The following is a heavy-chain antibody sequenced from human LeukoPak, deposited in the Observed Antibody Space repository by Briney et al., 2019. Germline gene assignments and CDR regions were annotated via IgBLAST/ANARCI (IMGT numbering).Heavy chain of an antibody. V-gene: IGHV3-11*04. J-gene: IGHJ4*02. Sequence: GGSLRLSCSASGFPFSDYYMSWIRQAPGKGLEWVPYISSSGGTIYYADSVKGRFTISRDNAKNSLYLQMNSLRAEDTAVYYCARFETVAAKPFEYWGQGALVTVSS. CDR3: ARFETVAAKPFEY. D-gene: IGHD6-19*01. CDR2: ISSSGGTI. CDR1: GFPFSDYY.